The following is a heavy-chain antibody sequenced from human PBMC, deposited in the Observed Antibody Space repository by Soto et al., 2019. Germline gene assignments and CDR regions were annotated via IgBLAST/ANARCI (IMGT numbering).Heavy chain of an antibody. D-gene: IGHD6-19*01. Sequence: RASVKVSCKAPGGTFSSYAISWVRQAPGQGLEWMGGIIPIFGTANYAQKFQGRVTITADESTSTAYMELSSLRSEDTAVYYCASSWSQWLVKRQVPHLYGMDVWGQGTTVTVSS. CDR3: ASSWSQWLVKRQVPHLYGMDV. CDR2: IIPIFGTA. J-gene: IGHJ6*02. CDR1: GGTFSSYA. V-gene: IGHV1-69*13.